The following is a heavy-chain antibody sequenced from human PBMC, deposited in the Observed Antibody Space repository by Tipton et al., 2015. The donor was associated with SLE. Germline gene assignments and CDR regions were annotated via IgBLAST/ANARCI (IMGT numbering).Heavy chain of an antibody. V-gene: IGHV4-59*01. CDR2: VHYSGST. D-gene: IGHD3-22*01. J-gene: IGHJ4*02. CDR3: ARLNFLSMTARFSFDY. Sequence: TLSLTCTVSGDSISPYYWSWIRQPPGQGPEWLGHVHYSGSTNYNPSLKSRVTISLETSKSQFSLKLSSVTSADTAVYYCARLNFLSMTARFSFDYWGQGSLVTVSS. CDR1: GDSISPYY.